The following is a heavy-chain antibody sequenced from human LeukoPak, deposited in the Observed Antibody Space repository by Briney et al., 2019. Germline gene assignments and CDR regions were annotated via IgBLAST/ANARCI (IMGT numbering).Heavy chain of an antibody. V-gene: IGHV3-23*01. D-gene: IGHD3-10*01. CDR3: ATGPRSGSFQF. CDR1: GITFGSLT. Sequence: GGSLGLSCAASGITFGSLTMSWVRQTPEEGLEWLGFITAYGAGTYYGPSENGRSTISRDNSSNTLYLQINSLRVDDTAIYYCATGPRSGSFQFWGRGTQVIVSS. J-gene: IGHJ4*02. CDR2: ITAYGAGT.